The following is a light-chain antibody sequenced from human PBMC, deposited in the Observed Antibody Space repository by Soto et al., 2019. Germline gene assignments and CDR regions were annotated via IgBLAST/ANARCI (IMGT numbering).Light chain of an antibody. Sequence: SYELTQPPSVSVAPGQTARITCGGNNIGSKSVHWYQQKAGQAPVLVVHDDSDRPSGIPERISGSNSGSTATLIISRVEAGDEADYHCQVWDTSSDSVIFGGGTQLTVL. CDR3: QVWDTSSDSVI. V-gene: IGLV3-21*02. CDR1: NIGSKS. CDR2: DDS. J-gene: IGLJ2*01.